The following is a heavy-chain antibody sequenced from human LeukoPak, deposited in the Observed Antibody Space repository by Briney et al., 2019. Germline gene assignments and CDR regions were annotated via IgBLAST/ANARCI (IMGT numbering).Heavy chain of an antibody. CDR3: VRGGESTWS. J-gene: IGHJ5*02. CDR1: GFTFSSYW. V-gene: IGHV3-74*01. CDR2: INNDRSGT. D-gene: IGHD2-15*01. Sequence: PGGSLRLSCAASGFTFSSYWVHWVRQAPGKGPVWVSRINNDRSGTTYADSVKGRFTISRDDAKNTLYLQMNSLRAEDTAVYYCVRGGESTWSWGQGTLVTVSS.